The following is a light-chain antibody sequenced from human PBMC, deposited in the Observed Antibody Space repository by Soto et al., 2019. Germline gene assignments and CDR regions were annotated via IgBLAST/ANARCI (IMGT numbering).Light chain of an antibody. CDR2: GAS. CDR1: QSVSSSY. Sequence: EIVLTQSPGTLSLSPGERATLSCRASQSVSSSYLAWYQQKPGQAPRLLIYGASIRATGSPDRFSVSGSGTDFTLTISRLEPEDCAVYYCQQDGSSLLTFGGGTKVEIK. V-gene: IGKV3-20*01. J-gene: IGKJ4*01. CDR3: QQDGSSLLT.